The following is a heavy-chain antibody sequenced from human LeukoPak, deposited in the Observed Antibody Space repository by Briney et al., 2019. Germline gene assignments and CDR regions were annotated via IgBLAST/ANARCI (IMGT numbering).Heavy chain of an antibody. J-gene: IGHJ4*02. D-gene: IGHD3-22*01. V-gene: IGHV3-23*01. CDR2: IFGSGDNT. CDR3: AKGSYYDSSGSFYFDS. Sequence: QAPGKGREWVAGIFGSGDNTYYSDSVKGRFTISTDNSKNTLYVQVNSLGTEDTAAYYCAKGSYYDSSGSFYFDSWGQGTLVTVSS.